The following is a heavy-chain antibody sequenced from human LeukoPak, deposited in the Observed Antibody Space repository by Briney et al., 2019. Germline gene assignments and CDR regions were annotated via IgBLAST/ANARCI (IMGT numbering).Heavy chain of an antibody. CDR3: AREGSGFDY. J-gene: IGHJ4*02. CDR1: GFTFRSYA. V-gene: IGHV3-48*03. CDR2: INNGGSTI. Sequence: GGSLRLSCAASGFTFRSYAMTWVRQAPGKGLEWVSYINNGGSTIYYADSVKGRFTISRDNAKNSLYLQMNSLRAEDTAVYYCAREGSGFDYWGQGTLVTVSS. D-gene: IGHD2-15*01.